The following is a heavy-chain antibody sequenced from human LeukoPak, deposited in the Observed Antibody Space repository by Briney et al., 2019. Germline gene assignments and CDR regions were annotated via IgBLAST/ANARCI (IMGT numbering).Heavy chain of an antibody. CDR2: FDPEDGET. Sequence: ASEKVSCKVSGYTLTELSMHWVRQAPGKGLEWRGGFDPEDGETIYAQKFQGRVTMTTDTSTSTAYMELRSLKSDDTAVYYCARGSGRHYYYYGMDVWGQGTTVTVSS. D-gene: IGHD1-26*01. V-gene: IGHV1-24*01. CDR1: GYTLTELS. J-gene: IGHJ6*02. CDR3: ARGSGRHYYYYGMDV.